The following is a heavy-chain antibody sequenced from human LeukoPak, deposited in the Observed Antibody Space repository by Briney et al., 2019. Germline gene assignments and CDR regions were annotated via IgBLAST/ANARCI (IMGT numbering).Heavy chain of an antibody. CDR1: GYTFTSYG. CDR2: ISAYNGNT. Sequence: ASVKVSCKASGYTFTSYGISWVRQAPGQGLEWMGWISAYNGNTNYAQKLQGRVTMTTDTSTSTAYVELRSLRSDDTAVYYCARELGASHFDYWGQGTLVTVSS. D-gene: IGHD1-26*01. V-gene: IGHV1-18*01. J-gene: IGHJ4*02. CDR3: ARELGASHFDY.